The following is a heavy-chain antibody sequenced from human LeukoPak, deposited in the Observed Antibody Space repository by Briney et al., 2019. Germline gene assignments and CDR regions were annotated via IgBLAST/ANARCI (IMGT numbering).Heavy chain of an antibody. CDR1: GGSVSSGSYY. J-gene: IGHJ3*02. CDR2: IYYSGST. D-gene: IGHD3-9*01. CDR3: SRLQFDWLSPGAFDI. V-gene: IGHV4-61*01. Sequence: SETLSLTCTVSGGSVSSGSYYWSWIRQPPGKELERIGYIYYSGSTNYNPSLKSRVTISVDTSKNQFSLKLSSVTAADTAVYYCSRLQFDWLSPGAFDIWGQGTMVTVSS.